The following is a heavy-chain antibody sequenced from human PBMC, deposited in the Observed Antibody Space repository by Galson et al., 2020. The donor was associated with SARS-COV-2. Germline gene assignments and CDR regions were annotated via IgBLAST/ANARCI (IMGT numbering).Heavy chain of an antibody. CDR1: GYSFTSYW. Sequence: GESLKISCKGSGYSFTSYWIGWVRQMPGKGLEWMGTIYPGDSDTRYSPSFQGQVTISADKSISTAYLQWSSLKASDTAMYYCARRRYYYDSGGPDTDYWGQGTLVTVSS. J-gene: IGHJ4*02. D-gene: IGHD3-22*01. V-gene: IGHV5-51*01. CDR3: ARRRYYYDSGGPDTDY. CDR2: IYPGDSDT.